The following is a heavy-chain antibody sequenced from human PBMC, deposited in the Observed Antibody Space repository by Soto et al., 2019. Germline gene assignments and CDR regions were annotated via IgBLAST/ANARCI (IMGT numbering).Heavy chain of an antibody. Sequence: ASVKVFCKASGYTLTGYYVHWVRQAPGQGLEWMGWINPNSGETNYAQKFQGRVTMTRDTSIFTAYMELRRLRSDDTAVYYCARRRYFYDSSVAAFDIWGQGTMVTVSS. V-gene: IGHV1-2*02. J-gene: IGHJ3*02. CDR1: GYTLTGYY. D-gene: IGHD3-22*01. CDR2: INPNSGET. CDR3: ARRRYFYDSSVAAFDI.